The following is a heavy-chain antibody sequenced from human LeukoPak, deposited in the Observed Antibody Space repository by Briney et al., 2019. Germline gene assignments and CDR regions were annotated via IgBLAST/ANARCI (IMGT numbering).Heavy chain of an antibody. Sequence: SQTLSLTCTVSGGSISSGDYYWSWIRQPPGKGLEWIGYIYYSGSTYYNPSLKSRVTISVDTSKNQFSLKLSSVTAADTAVYYCARGPPFSSSLPLYYYYGMDVWGQGTTVTVSS. CDR3: ARGPPFSSSLPLYYYYGMDV. D-gene: IGHD6-6*01. V-gene: IGHV4-30-4*01. J-gene: IGHJ6*02. CDR1: GGSISSGDYY. CDR2: IYYSGST.